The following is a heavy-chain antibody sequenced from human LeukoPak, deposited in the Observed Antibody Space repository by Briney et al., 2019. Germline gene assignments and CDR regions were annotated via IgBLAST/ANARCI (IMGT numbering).Heavy chain of an antibody. CDR3: ATAPASVDSS. V-gene: IGHV4-34*01. Sequence: SETLSLTCAVYGGSFSGYYWSWIRQPPGKGLEWIGEINHSGSTNYNPSLESRVTISVDTSKNQFSLKLSSVTAADTAVYYCATAPASVDSSWGQGTLVAVSS. CDR1: GGSFSGYY. J-gene: IGHJ5*02. CDR2: INHSGST. D-gene: IGHD3-3*01.